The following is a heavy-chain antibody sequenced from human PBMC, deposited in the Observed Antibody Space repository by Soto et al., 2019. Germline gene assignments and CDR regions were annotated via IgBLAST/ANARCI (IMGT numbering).Heavy chain of an antibody. CDR3: ARTSFELLWFGEPPIL. CDR1: GGSISSGGYY. J-gene: IGHJ4*02. CDR2: IDYSGST. V-gene: IGHV4-31*03. D-gene: IGHD3-10*01. Sequence: QVQLQESGPGLVKPSQTLSLPCTVSGGSISSGGYYWSWIRKHPGKGLEWIGYIDYSGSTYYNPSLKSRVTLSVDTSQNQFSLKLSSVTAADTAVYYCARTSFELLWFGEPPILWGQGTLVTVSS.